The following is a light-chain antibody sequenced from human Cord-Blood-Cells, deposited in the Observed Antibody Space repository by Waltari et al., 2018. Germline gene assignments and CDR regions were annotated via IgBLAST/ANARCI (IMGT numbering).Light chain of an antibody. J-gene: IGKJ1*01. CDR2: AAS. Sequence: DIQMTQSPSSLSASVGDRVTITCRASQSISSDLNWYQQKPWKAPKLLIYAASSLQSGVPSRFSGSGSGTDFTLTISSRQPEDVATYYCQQSYSTLWTFGQGTKVEIK. CDR1: QSISSD. V-gene: IGKV1-39*01. CDR3: QQSYSTLWT.